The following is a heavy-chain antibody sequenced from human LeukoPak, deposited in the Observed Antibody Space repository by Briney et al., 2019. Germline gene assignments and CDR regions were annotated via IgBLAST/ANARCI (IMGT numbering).Heavy chain of an antibody. CDR3: ARGTMVRGVIIYYFDY. CDR2: INPNSGGT. J-gene: IGHJ4*02. V-gene: IGHV1-2*02. Sequence: ASVKVSCKASGYTFTGYYMHWVRQAPGQGVEWMGWINPNSGGTNYAQKFQGRVTLTRDTSISTAYMELSRLRSDDTAVYYCARGTMVRGVIIYYFDYWGQGTLVTVSS. D-gene: IGHD3-10*01. CDR1: GYTFTGYY.